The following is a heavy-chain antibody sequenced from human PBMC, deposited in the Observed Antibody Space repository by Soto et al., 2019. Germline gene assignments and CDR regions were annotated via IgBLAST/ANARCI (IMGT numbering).Heavy chain of an antibody. J-gene: IGHJ5*02. CDR3: ARLGTLNWFDP. V-gene: IGHV4-39*01. D-gene: IGHD6-13*01. CDR2: IYYSGST. Sequence: PSETLSLTCTVSGGSISSSSYYWGWIRQPPGKGLEWIGSIYYSGSTYYNPSLKSRVTISVDTSKNQFSLKLSSVTAADTAVYYCARLGTLNWFDPWGQGTLVTVSS. CDR1: GGSISSSSYY.